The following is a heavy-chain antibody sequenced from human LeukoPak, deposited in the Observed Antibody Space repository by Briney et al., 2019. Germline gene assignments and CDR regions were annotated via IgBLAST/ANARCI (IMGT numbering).Heavy chain of an antibody. V-gene: IGHV3-23*01. Sequence: PGGSLRLSCAASGFTFSSYAMSWLRQAPGEGLEWVSAISGSGGSTYYADSVKGRFTISRDNSKNTLYLQMNSLRAEDTAVYYCAKDNYGGNRGGFDYWGQGTLVTVSS. CDR2: ISGSGGST. CDR3: AKDNYGGNRGGFDY. J-gene: IGHJ4*02. CDR1: GFTFSSYA. D-gene: IGHD4-23*01.